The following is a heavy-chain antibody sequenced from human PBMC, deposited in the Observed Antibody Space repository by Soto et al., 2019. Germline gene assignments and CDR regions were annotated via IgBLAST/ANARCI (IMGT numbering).Heavy chain of an antibody. CDR3: ARKAGSGWYFAGAGLDP. J-gene: IGHJ5*02. Sequence: QVQLQQWGAGLLKPSETLSLTCAVYGGSFSGYYWSWIRQPPGKGLEWIGESNHSGSTNYNPSLKGQVTITVDTSKKQLSLHLSSVTAPDTDVYYCARKAGSGWYFAGAGLDPRGQGTLVTVSS. V-gene: IGHV4-34*01. CDR1: GGSFSGYY. CDR2: SNHSGST. D-gene: IGHD6-19*01.